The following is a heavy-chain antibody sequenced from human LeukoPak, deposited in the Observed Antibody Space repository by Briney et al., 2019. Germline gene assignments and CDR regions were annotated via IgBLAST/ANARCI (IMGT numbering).Heavy chain of an antibody. D-gene: IGHD2-2*01. Sequence: SETLSLTCAVYGGSFSGYYWTWIRQAPGKGLEWIGEINQSGSTNYNPSLKSRVTMSVDTSKNQLSLKLSSVTAADTAVYYCARGPYSSSWSHYYYYMDVWGKGTTVTVSS. J-gene: IGHJ6*03. CDR3: ARGPYSSSWSHYYYYMDV. CDR1: GGSFSGYY. CDR2: INQSGST. V-gene: IGHV4-34*01.